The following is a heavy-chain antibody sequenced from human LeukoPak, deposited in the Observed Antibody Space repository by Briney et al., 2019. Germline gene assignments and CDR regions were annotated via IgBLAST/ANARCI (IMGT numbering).Heavy chain of an antibody. V-gene: IGHV5-51*01. J-gene: IGHJ4*02. CDR3: ARHGDIAAATFEY. D-gene: IGHD6-13*01. Sequence: GESLKISCKGSGYSFTFYWIGWVRQMPGKGLEWMGIIYPGDSDTRYSPSFQGQVTISADKSISTAYLQWSSLKASDTAMYYCARHGDIAAATFEYWGQGNLVTVSS. CDR2: IYPGDSDT. CDR1: GYSFTFYW.